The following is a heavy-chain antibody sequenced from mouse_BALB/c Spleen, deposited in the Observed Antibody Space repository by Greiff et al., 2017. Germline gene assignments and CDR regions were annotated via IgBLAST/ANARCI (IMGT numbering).Heavy chain of an antibody. J-gene: IGHJ4*01. V-gene: IGHV5-6-5*01. D-gene: IGHD5-1*01. Sequence: EVKLVESGGGLVKPGGSLKLSCAASGFTFSSYAMSWVRQTPEKRLEWVASISSGGSTYYPDSVKGRFTISRDNARNILYLQMSSLRSEDTAMYYCAREREYDYAMDYWGQGTSVTVSS. CDR2: ISSGGST. CDR1: GFTFSSYA. CDR3: AREREYDYAMDY.